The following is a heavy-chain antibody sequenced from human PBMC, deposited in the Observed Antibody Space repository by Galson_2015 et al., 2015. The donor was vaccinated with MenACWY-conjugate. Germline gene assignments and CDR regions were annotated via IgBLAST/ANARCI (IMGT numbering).Heavy chain of an antibody. J-gene: IGHJ6*03. CDR3: ARSDVPGSDRKIYYMDV. CDR2: VNSDGSGT. V-gene: IGHV3-74*01. Sequence: SLRLSCAASGYTFSSYWMHWVRQAPGKGLVWVSRVNSDGSGTGYADSVKGRFTISRDNAKNMLFLQMNSLKVEDTAVYYCARSDVPGSDRKIYYMDVWGRGTTVTVSS. D-gene: IGHD3-16*01. CDR1: GYTFSSYW.